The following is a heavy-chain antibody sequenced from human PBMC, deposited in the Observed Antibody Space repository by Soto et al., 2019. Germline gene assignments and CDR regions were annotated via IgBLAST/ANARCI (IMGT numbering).Heavy chain of an antibody. Sequence: SVKVSCKASGGTFSSYAITWVRQAPGQGLEWMGGIIPIFGTANYAQKFQGRVSLTTDTSTSAAYMDLRSLRSDDTAVYYCARDQGIPPFRVYSMYYYGMAAWAQGPTVPVSS. CDR3: ARDQGIPPFRVYSMYYYGMAA. CDR2: IIPIFGTA. J-gene: IGHJ6*02. CDR1: GGTFSSYA. D-gene: IGHD6-6*01. V-gene: IGHV1-69*05.